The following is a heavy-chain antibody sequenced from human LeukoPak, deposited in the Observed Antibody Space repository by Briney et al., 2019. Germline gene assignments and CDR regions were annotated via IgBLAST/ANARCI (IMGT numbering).Heavy chain of an antibody. CDR1: GFTFSSYS. D-gene: IGHD6-6*01. J-gene: IGHJ4*02. CDR2: ISSSISTI. V-gene: IGHV3-48*01. CDR3: ARGQRAARTLGD. Sequence: GGSLRLSCAASGFTFSSYSMNWVRQAPGKGREWVSYISSSISTIYYADSVKGRFTISRDNAKNSLYLQMNSLRAEDTAVYYCARGQRAARTLGDWGQGTLVTVSS.